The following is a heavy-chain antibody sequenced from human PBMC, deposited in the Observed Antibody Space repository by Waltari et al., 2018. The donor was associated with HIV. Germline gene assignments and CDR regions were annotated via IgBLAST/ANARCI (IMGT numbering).Heavy chain of an antibody. V-gene: IGHV4-59*01. J-gene: IGHJ5*02. CDR3: ARAYGGPNWFDP. CDR2: IYYRGST. CDR1: GGSISSYY. D-gene: IGHD4-17*01. Sequence: QVQLQESGPGLVKPSATLSLTCPVPGGSISSYYWSWIRQPPGKGLEWIGYIYYRGSTNYNPSLKSRVTISVDTSKNQFSLKLSSVTAADTAVYYCARAYGGPNWFDPWGQGTLVTVSS.